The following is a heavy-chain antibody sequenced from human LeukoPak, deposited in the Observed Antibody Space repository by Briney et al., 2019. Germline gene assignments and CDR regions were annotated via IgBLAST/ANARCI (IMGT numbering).Heavy chain of an antibody. J-gene: IGHJ4*02. D-gene: IGHD6-13*01. CDR1: GDTFTGYY. CDR3: VYFCPLAAAGTPFDY. V-gene: IGHV1-46*01. CDR2: INPSGGST. Sequence: ASVKVSCKASGDTFTGYYMHWVRQAPGQGLEWMGIINPSGGSTSYAQKFQGRVTMTRDTSTSTVYMELSSLRSEDTAVYYCVYFCPLAAAGTPFDYSGQGTLVTVSS.